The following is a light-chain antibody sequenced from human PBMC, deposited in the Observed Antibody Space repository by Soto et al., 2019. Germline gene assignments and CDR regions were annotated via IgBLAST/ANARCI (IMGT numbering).Light chain of an antibody. Sequence: DIVMTQSPDSLAVSLGERATINCKSSQSVLNSPTNKNYLAWYQQKPGQPPKLLIYWASTRKSGVTDRFRGSGSGTDFTLSISSLQAEDVEVYYCHQYSPTPWTFGQGTRVEIK. J-gene: IGKJ1*01. CDR2: WAS. CDR1: QSVLNSPTNKNY. V-gene: IGKV4-1*01. CDR3: HQYSPTPWT.